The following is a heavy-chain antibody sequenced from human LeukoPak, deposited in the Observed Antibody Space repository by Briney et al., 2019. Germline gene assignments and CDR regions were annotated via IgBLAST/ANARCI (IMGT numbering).Heavy chain of an antibody. J-gene: IGHJ4*02. V-gene: IGHV4-39*01. CDR3: ARQRAGGTWAFEH. D-gene: IGHD1-26*01. CDR2: VYYDGST. Sequence: SETLSLTCTVSRGSINSRSDYWWAWIGQPPGKGLERIGSVYYDGSTYYKPSLKSRLTISVDMSKDQFSLNLTSVTAADTAVYFCARQRAGGTWAFEHWGQGTLLTVSS. CDR1: RGSINSRSDYW.